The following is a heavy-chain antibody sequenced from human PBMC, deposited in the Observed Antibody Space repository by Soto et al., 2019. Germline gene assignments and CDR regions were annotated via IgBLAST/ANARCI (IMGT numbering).Heavy chain of an antibody. CDR2: INHSGST. CDR1: GGSFSGYY. V-gene: IGHV4-34*01. D-gene: IGHD4-17*01. J-gene: IGHJ5*02. CDR3: AVGTTGGDYVRAWFDP. Sequence: QVQLQQWGAGLLKPSETLSLTCAVYGGSFSGYYWSWIRQPPGKGLEWMGEINHSGSTNYNPSLKSRVTLSVDTSKNQCSLKLSSVTAAETAVYYCAVGTTGGDYVRAWFDPWGQGTLVTVSS.